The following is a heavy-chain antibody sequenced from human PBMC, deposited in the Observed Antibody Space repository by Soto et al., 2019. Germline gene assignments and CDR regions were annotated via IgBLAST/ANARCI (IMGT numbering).Heavy chain of an antibody. CDR1: GYTFSSYA. CDR2: INADNGNT. D-gene: IGHD5-12*01. J-gene: IGHJ4*02. Sequence: QVQLVQSGAEVKKPGASVKVSCKASGYTFSSYAIHWVRQVPGQRPEWMGWINADNGNTKYSQRFQGRVTFARDTSANTVYMEVRIVRSEDTAVYYCAREVVSGYDWGYWGQGTLVTVSS. V-gene: IGHV1-3*01. CDR3: AREVVSGYDWGY.